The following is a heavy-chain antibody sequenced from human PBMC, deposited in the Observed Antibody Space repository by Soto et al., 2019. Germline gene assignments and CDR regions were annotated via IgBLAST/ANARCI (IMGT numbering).Heavy chain of an antibody. Sequence: GGSLRLSCAASGFTFSSYAMSWVRQAPGMGLEWVPAISGSGDYTYYADSVKGRFTISRDNSKNTLYLQMNSLRAEDTAIYYCAKPYGSGSHLYYFDYWGQGTQVTVSS. J-gene: IGHJ4*02. CDR3: AKPYGSGSHLYYFDY. CDR2: ISGSGDYT. CDR1: GFTFSSYA. V-gene: IGHV3-23*01. D-gene: IGHD3-10*01.